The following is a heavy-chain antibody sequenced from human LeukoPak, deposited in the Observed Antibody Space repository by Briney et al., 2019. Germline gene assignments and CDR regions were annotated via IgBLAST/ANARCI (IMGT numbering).Heavy chain of an antibody. CDR2: INPSGGST. CDR1: GYTFTSYY. D-gene: IGHD6-6*01. J-gene: IGHJ5*02. V-gene: IGHV1-46*01. CDR3: AREPRVAARLGWFDP. Sequence: GASVKVSCKASGYTFTSYYMHWVRQAPGQGLEWMGIINPSGGSTSYAQKFQGRVTMTRDMSTSTVYMELSSLRSEDTAVYYYAREPRVAARLGWFDPWGQGTLVTVSS.